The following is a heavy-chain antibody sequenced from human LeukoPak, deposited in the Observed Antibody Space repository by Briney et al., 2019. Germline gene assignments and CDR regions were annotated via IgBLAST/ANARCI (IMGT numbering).Heavy chain of an antibody. Sequence: GGSLRLSCAASGFTFSSYAMSWVRQAPGKGLEGVSAISGSGGSTYYADSVKGRFTISRDNSKTTLYLQMNSLRAEDTAVYYCAKGSEIVVAFNAFDIWGQGTMVTVSS. D-gene: IGHD3-22*01. J-gene: IGHJ3*02. V-gene: IGHV3-23*01. CDR2: ISGSGGST. CDR1: GFTFSSYA. CDR3: AKGSEIVVAFNAFDI.